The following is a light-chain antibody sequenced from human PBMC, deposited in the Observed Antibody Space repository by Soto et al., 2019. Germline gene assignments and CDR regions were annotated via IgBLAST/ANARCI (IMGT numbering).Light chain of an antibody. CDR2: GNS. V-gene: IGLV1-40*01. CDR1: SSNIGAGYD. Sequence: QSVVTQPPSVSGAPGQRVTISCTGSSSNIGAGYDIHWYQQLPATAPKLLISGNSNRPSGVPDRFSGSKSDTSASLAITGLQAEDEADYYCQSYDSSLSGVVFGGGTKLTVL. J-gene: IGLJ2*01. CDR3: QSYDSSLSGVV.